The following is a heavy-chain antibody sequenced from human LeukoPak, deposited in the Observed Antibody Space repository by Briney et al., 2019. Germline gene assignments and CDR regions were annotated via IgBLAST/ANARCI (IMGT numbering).Heavy chain of an antibody. CDR3: AKDPTNIAVAGTSGY. D-gene: IGHD6-19*01. CDR1: GFTFSSYA. Sequence: GGSLRLSCAASGFTFSSYAMSWVRQAPGKGLEWVSAISGGGGSKYYADSVRGRSTISIDTSKNTLYLQMNSLRAEDTAVYYCAKDPTNIAVAGTSGYWGQGTLVTVSS. V-gene: IGHV3-23*01. CDR2: ISGGGGSK. J-gene: IGHJ4*02.